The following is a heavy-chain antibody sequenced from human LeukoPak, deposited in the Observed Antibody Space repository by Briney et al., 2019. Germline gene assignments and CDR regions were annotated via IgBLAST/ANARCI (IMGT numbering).Heavy chain of an antibody. Sequence: VASVKVSCKASGYTFTSYAMHWVRQAPGQRLEWMGWINAGNGNTKYSQEFQGRVTITRDTSISTVYMEVTRLKFDDTAIYYCARDRSRGSGQFDPWGQGTLVTVSS. CDR2: INAGNGNT. CDR3: ARDRSRGSGQFDP. V-gene: IGHV1-3*01. D-gene: IGHD3-10*01. CDR1: GYTFTSYA. J-gene: IGHJ5*02.